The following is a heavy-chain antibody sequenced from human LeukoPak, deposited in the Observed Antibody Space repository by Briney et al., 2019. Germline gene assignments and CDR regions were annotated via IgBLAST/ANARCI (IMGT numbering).Heavy chain of an antibody. D-gene: IGHD6-13*01. CDR2: IYWNGRST. V-gene: IGHV3-20*04. J-gene: IGHJ4*02. Sequence: GGSLRLSCAASGFTFDDYGMSWVRQAPGKGLEWVSGIYWNGRSTGYADSVKGRFTISRDNAKNSLYLQMNSLRAEDTAVYYCATTGYSSRNYWGQGTLVTVSS. CDR3: ATTGYSSRNY. CDR1: GFTFDDYG.